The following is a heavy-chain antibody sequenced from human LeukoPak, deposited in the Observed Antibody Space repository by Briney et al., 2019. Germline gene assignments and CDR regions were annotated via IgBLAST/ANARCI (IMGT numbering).Heavy chain of an antibody. J-gene: IGHJ5*02. CDR1: GFIFSDYE. CDR3: ARISGGSSSEPWP. D-gene: IGHD6-6*01. V-gene: IGHV3-48*03. Sequence: PGGSRRLSCAASGFIFSDYEMNWVRQAPGKGLEWISYITSSGNKIHYADSVKGRFTTSRDNVKNSLYLQMNSLRAEDTAIYYCARISGGSSSEPWPWGQGTLVAVSS. CDR2: ITSSGNKI.